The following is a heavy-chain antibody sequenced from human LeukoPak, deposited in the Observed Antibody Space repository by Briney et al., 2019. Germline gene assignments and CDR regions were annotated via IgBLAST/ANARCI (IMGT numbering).Heavy chain of an antibody. Sequence: SETLSLTCTVSGGSISSGSYYWSWIRQSAGKGLEWLGHIDTRNSVKYSPSFMSRVTMSLDTSKNHFTLLLRSVTAADTAVYYCARELLFLSHFDLWGQGALVTVSS. J-gene: IGHJ4*02. CDR1: GGSISSGSYY. V-gene: IGHV4-61*09. CDR2: IDTRNSV. CDR3: ARELLFLSHFDL. D-gene: IGHD2/OR15-2a*01.